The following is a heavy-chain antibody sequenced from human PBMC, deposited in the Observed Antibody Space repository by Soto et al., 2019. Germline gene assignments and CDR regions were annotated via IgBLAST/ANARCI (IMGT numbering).Heavy chain of an antibody. V-gene: IGHV4-30-4*01. Sequence: KASETLSLTCTVSGGSISSGDYYWSWIRQPPGKGLEWIGYIYYSGSTYYNPSLKSRVTISVDTSKNQFSLKLSSVTAADTAVYYCARDRPHADTIFGVVSGRGSGMDVWGQGTTVTVS. CDR1: GGSISSGDYY. D-gene: IGHD3-3*01. CDR3: ARDRPHADTIFGVVSGRGSGMDV. J-gene: IGHJ6*02. CDR2: IYYSGST.